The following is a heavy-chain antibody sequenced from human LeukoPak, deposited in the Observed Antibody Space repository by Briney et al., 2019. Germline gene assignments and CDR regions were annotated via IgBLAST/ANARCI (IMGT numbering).Heavy chain of an antibody. J-gene: IGHJ4*02. CDR3: AKDPAPRWGFDY. CDR1: GFTFSSYA. CDR2: ISGSGGST. V-gene: IGHV3-23*01. Sequence: GGSLRLSCAASGFTFSSYAMSWVRQAPGKGLEWVSAISGSGGSTYYADSVKGRFTISRDNSKNTLYLQMNSLRAEDTAVCYCAKDPAPRWGFDYWGQGTLVTVSS. D-gene: IGHD1-26*01.